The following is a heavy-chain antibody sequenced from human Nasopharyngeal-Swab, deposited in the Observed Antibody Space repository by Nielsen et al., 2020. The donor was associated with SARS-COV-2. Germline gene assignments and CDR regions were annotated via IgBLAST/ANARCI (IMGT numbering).Heavy chain of an antibody. D-gene: IGHD6-13*01. Sequence: GESLKISCAASGFTFSSYAMHWVRQAPGKGLEWVAVISYDGSNKYYADSVKGRFTISRDNSKNTLYLQMNSLRAEDTAVYYCIAAAGTGSFDYWGQGTLVTVSS. J-gene: IGHJ4*02. CDR1: GFTFSSYA. V-gene: IGHV3-30-3*01. CDR3: IAAAGTGSFDY. CDR2: ISYDGSNK.